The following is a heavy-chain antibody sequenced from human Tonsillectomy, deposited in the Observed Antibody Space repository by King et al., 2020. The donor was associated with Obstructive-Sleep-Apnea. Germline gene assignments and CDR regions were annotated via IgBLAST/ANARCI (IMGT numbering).Heavy chain of an antibody. V-gene: IGHV3-48*04. Sequence: VQLVESGGGLVQPGGSLRLSCAGSGFTFSTASMNWVRQIPGKGLDGVSYISINSGSSTFYYADSVKGRFTISRENAKNSLYLQMNSLRVEDTAVYFCARAALGGYLLDYLDYWGQGTLVTVSS. CDR1: GFTFSTAS. D-gene: IGHD5-12*01. J-gene: IGHJ4*02. CDR3: ARAALGGYLLDYLDY. CDR2: ISINSGSSTF.